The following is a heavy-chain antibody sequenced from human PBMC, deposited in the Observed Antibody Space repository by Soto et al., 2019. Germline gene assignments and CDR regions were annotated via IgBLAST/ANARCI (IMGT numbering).Heavy chain of an antibody. D-gene: IGHD3-3*01. CDR2: IIPIFGTA. V-gene: IGHV1-69*06. Sequence: SVEVSCKASGGTFSSYAISWVRQAPGQGLEWMGGIIPIFGTANYAQKFQGRVTITADKSTSTAYMELSSLRSEDTAVYYCACMNRDFGVVITRTSYYYGMDVWGQGTTVTVSS. CDR1: GGTFSSYA. J-gene: IGHJ6*02. CDR3: ACMNRDFGVVITRTSYYYGMDV.